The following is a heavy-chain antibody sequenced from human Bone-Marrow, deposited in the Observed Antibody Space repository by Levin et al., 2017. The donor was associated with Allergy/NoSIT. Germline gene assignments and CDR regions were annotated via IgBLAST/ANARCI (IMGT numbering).Heavy chain of an antibody. CDR1: GFTFTSSA. V-gene: IGHV1-58*01. Sequence: KISCKASGFTFTSSAVQWVRQARGQRLEWIGWIVVGSGNTNYAQKFQERVTITRDMSTSTAYMELSSLRSEDTAVYYCAADLFHGEGYFDYWGQGTLVTVSS. D-gene: IGHD2-21*01. CDR3: AADLFHGEGYFDY. J-gene: IGHJ4*02. CDR2: IVVGSGNT.